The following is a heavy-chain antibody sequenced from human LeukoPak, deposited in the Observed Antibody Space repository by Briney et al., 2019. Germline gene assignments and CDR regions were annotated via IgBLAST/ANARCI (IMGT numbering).Heavy chain of an antibody. J-gene: IGHJ4*02. CDR2: MSPNSGDT. CDR1: GYTFTSYD. CDR3: AREFVSVATHFLFDS. V-gene: IGHV1-8*01. Sequence: ASVKVSCKASGYTFTSYDFNWVRQATGQRPEWMGWMSPNSGDTGYAQKFQDRVTMTRNTSISTTYMELSSLRSDDTAVYYCAREFVSVATHFLFDSWGQGTLVTVSS. D-gene: IGHD5-12*01.